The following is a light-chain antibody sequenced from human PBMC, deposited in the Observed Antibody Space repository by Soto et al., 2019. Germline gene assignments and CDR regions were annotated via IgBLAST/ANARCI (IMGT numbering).Light chain of an antibody. V-gene: IGKV3-20*01. CDR3: QQYGTSPLT. CDR1: QSVSSIY. CDR2: AAS. J-gene: IGKJ4*01. Sequence: EIVLTQSPGTLSLSPGERATLSCRASQSVSSIYLGWYQQKPGQAPRVIIYAASSRAADIPDRFSGSGSGTDFTLTIDGLEPEDFAVYYCQQYGTSPLTFGGGTKVEI.